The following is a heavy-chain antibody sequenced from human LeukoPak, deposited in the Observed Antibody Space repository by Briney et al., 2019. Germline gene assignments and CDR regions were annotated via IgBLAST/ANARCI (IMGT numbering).Heavy chain of an antibody. CDR2: IYYSGNT. CDR1: GGSISSRNYY. D-gene: IGHD1/OR15-1a*01. Sequence: SETLSLTCTVSGGSISSRNYYWGWIRQPPGKGLKWIASIYYSGNTHYNPSLKSRVTISVDTSKNQFSLKLTSVTAADTAVYYCARQKWEQQGRDYYFNGLDVWGPGTTVIVSS. CDR3: ARQKWEQQGRDYYFNGLDV. J-gene: IGHJ6*02. V-gene: IGHV4-39*07.